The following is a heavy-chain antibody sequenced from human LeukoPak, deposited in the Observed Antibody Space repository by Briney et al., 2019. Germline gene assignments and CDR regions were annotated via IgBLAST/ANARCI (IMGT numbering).Heavy chain of an antibody. CDR3: STDLYSRSPDY. Sequence: GGSLRLSCAASGFTFDDYAMHWVRHAPGKGLEWVSAISASGTSTFYAASVKGRFTVSRDNSKSTRFLQMNTLRAEDTAVYYFSTDLYSRSPDYWGQGTLVTVSS. J-gene: IGHJ4*02. V-gene: IGHV3-23*01. D-gene: IGHD6-6*01. CDR2: ISASGTST. CDR1: GFTFDDYA.